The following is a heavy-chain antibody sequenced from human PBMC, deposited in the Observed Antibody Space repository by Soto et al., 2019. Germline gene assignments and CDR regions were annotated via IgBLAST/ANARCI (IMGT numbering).Heavy chain of an antibody. Sequence: QVQLVESGGGVVQPGRSLRLSCAASGFTFSSYAMHWVRQAPGKGLEWVAVISYDGSNKYYADSVKGRFTISRENSKNTRYLQMNSLRAEDTAVYYCARDLDVAVAGAWGQGTLVTVSS. D-gene: IGHD6-19*01. CDR1: GFTFSSYA. V-gene: IGHV3-30-3*01. J-gene: IGHJ5*02. CDR3: ARDLDVAVAGA. CDR2: ISYDGSNK.